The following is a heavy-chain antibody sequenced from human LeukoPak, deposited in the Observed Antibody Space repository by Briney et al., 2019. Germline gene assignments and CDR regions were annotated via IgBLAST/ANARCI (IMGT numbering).Heavy chain of an antibody. V-gene: IGHV7-4-1*02. Sequence: ASVKVSCKASGYTFTSYAMNWVRQAPGQGLEWMGWINTNTGNPTYAQGFTGRFVFSLDTSVSTAYLQISSLKAEDTAVYYCARDLSAEAPFHYCYGMDVWGQGTTVTVSS. D-gene: IGHD1-14*01. CDR1: GYTFTSYA. CDR3: ARDLSAEAPFHYCYGMDV. CDR2: INTNTGNP. J-gene: IGHJ6*02.